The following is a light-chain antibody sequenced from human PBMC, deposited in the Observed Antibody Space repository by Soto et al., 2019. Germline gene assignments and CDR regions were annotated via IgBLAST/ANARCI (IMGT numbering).Light chain of an antibody. Sequence: DIVMTQSPDSLAVSLGERATINCKSSQSVLYSSNNKNYLAWYQQKPGQPPKLLIYWASTRESGVPDRFSGSGSATDFTLTISSLQAEDVAVYYCKQYYSTPFTFGPGTKVDIK. CDR3: KQYYSTPFT. CDR1: QSVLYSSNNKNY. CDR2: WAS. J-gene: IGKJ3*01. V-gene: IGKV4-1*01.